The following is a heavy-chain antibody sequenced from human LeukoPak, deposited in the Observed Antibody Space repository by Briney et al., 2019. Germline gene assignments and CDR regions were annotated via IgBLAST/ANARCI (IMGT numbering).Heavy chain of an antibody. D-gene: IGHD2-2*01. J-gene: IGHJ4*02. Sequence: GASVKVSCKTSGYTFTNYGIGWVRQAPGQGLEWMGWISGYNGNTNYAQKLQGRVTMTTDTSTSTAYMELRSLRSDDTAVYYCARGCSSTTCHLLDYWGPGTLVTVSS. CDR1: GYTFTNYG. V-gene: IGHV1-18*01. CDR3: ARGCSSTTCHLLDY. CDR2: ISGYNGNT.